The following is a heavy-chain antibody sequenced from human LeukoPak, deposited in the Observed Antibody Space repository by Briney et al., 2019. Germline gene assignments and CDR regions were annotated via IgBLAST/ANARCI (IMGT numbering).Heavy chain of an antibody. CDR3: ARTYCAGDCYSSRGWFDP. CDR1: GGTFSNYT. V-gene: IGHV1-69*06. J-gene: IGHJ5*02. Sequence: SVKVSCKASGGTFSNYTISWVRQAPGQGLEWMGGIIPIFGTPNYAQKFQGRVTITADKSTSTAYMELNSLTSEDTAVYYCARTYCAGDCYSSRGWFDPWGQGTLVTVSS. CDR2: IIPIFGTP. D-gene: IGHD2-21*02.